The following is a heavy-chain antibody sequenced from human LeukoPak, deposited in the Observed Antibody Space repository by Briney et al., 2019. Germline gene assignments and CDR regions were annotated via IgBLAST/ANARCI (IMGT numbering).Heavy chain of an antibody. D-gene: IGHD3-10*01. V-gene: IGHV3-15*05. CDR3: ATGGHYFGL. Sequence: GGSLRLSCAASGVTLSDVGMSWVRQVPGKGVEWIGRIKRKIDGGTTDYPAPVKGRFTISRDDSKNTMYLQMNNLKIEDTAVYFCATGGHYFGLWGRGTLVTVSS. CDR2: IKRKIDGGTT. J-gene: IGHJ2*01. CDR1: GVTLSDVG.